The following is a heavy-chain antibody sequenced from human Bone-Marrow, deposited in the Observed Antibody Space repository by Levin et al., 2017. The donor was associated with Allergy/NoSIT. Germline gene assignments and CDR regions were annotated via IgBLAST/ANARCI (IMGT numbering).Heavy chain of an antibody. J-gene: IGHJ6*03. D-gene: IGHD2-8*02. Sequence: ASETLSLTCTVSGASIRNSDYQWIWIRQHPGRGLEWIGYVYDTGDSSLNPSLKNRVSISVDTSKNQFSLNLRSLTAADTAVYYCARDAGCTGGRCPMDVWGRGTTVIVSS. V-gene: IGHV4-31*03. CDR3: ARDAGCTGGRCPMDV. CDR2: VYDTGDS. CDR1: GASIRNSDYQ.